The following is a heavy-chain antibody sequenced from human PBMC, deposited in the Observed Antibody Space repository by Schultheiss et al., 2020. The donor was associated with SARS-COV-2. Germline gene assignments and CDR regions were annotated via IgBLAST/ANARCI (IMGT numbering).Heavy chain of an antibody. CDR3: ASPTGTTRSPFSR. V-gene: IGHV4-34*01. J-gene: IGHJ4*02. D-gene: IGHD1-1*01. Sequence: SETLSLTCTVSGGSISSYYWSWIRQPPGKGLEWMGEINHSGSTNYNPSLKSRVTISVDTSTNQVSLKLSSVTAADTAVSDGASPTGTTRSPFSRWGQGTLVTGSA. CDR2: INHSGST. CDR1: GGSISSYY.